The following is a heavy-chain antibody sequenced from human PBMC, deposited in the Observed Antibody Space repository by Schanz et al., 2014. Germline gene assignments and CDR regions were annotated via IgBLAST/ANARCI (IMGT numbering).Heavy chain of an antibody. V-gene: IGHV3-30*03. J-gene: IGHJ5*02. D-gene: IGHD2-2*02. CDR3: TSMATIPRNWFDP. Sequence: VQLVESGGGLVKPGGSLRLSCAASGFTFSSYGMHWVRQAPGKGLEWVAVISYDGSNKYYADSVKGRFTISRDNAKNSLYLQMNSLKSEDTAVYYCTSMATIPRNWFDPWGQGTLVTVSS. CDR1: GFTFSSYG. CDR2: ISYDGSNK.